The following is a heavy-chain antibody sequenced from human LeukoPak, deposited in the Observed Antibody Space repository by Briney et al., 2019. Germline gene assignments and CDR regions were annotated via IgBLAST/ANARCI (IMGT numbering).Heavy chain of an antibody. CDR3: AIMHRYYDGSGYFVQ. Sequence: GGSLRLSCAASGFTFSSYAMSWVRQAPGKGLDWVSGISTSGDTTSYADSVKGRFTISRDNPRNTLYMQMNSLRAEDTAVYYCAIMHRYYDGSGYFVQWGQGTLVTVSS. CDR1: GFTFSSYA. J-gene: IGHJ4*02. CDR2: ISTSGDTT. D-gene: IGHD3-22*01. V-gene: IGHV3-23*01.